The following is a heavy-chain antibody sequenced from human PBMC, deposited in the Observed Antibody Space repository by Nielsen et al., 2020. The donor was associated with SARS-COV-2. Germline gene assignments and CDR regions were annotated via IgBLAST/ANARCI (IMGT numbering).Heavy chain of an antibody. V-gene: IGHV1-3*01. CDR1: GYTFSHYS. CDR2: INGCDGNT. D-gene: IGHD1-26*01. CDR3: ASRIVAAFDF. J-gene: IGHJ4*02. Sequence: ASVKVSCKASGYTFSHYSLHWVRQAPGQGLQWMGWINGCDGNTKYSQEFQGRLTITRDTSASTVYMALSSLRSEDTAIYYCASRIVAAFDFWGQGTLLAVSS.